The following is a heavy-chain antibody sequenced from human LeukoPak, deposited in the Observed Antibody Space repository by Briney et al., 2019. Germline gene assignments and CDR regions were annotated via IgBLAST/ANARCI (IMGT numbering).Heavy chain of an antibody. D-gene: IGHD1-1*01. V-gene: IGHV4-34*01. CDR3: AGGLGNLPPGGY. CDR2: INHSGST. Sequence: SETLSLTCAVYGGSFSGYYWSWIRQPPGKGLEWIGEINHSGSTNYNPSLKSRVTISVDTSKNQFSLKLSSVTAADTAVYYCAGGLGNLPPGGYWGQGTLVTVSS. CDR1: GGSFSGYY. J-gene: IGHJ4*02.